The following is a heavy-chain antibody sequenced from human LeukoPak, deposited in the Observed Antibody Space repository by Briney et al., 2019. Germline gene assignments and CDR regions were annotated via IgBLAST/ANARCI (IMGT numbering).Heavy chain of an antibody. CDR3: ARDSDYLWGTLSY. J-gene: IGHJ4*02. D-gene: IGHD3-16*01. V-gene: IGHV1-2*02. CDR1: GYTFTGYY. Sequence: ASVKVSCKASGYTFTGYYIHWVRQAPGQGLEWMGGINPNSGGTDYAQKFQGRVTMTRDTSISTAYMELSRLRSDDTAVYYCARDSDYLWGTLSYWGQGTLVTVSS. CDR2: INPNSGGT.